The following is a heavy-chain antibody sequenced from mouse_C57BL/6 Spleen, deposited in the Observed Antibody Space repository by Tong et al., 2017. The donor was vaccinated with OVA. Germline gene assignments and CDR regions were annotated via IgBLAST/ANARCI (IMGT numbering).Heavy chain of an antibody. D-gene: IGHD3-2*01. V-gene: IGHV1-82*01. CDR3: ALDSPQDY. Sequence: VQLQESGPELVKPGASVKISCKASGYAFSSSWMNWVKQRPGKGLEWIGRIYPGDGDTNYNGKFKGKATLTADKSSSTAYMQLSSLTSEDSAVYFCALDSPQDYWGQGTSVTVSS. CDR2: IYPGDGDT. CDR1: GYAFSSSW. J-gene: IGHJ4*01.